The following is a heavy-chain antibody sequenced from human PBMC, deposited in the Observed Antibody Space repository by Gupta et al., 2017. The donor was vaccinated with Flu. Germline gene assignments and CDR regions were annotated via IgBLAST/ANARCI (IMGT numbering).Heavy chain of an antibody. Sequence: QLVESGGGVVQPGRSLRLSCAASGFTFSDYAMNWVRQAPGKGPEWLAIIWYDGSDKYYADSVKGRFTISRDNSRNTLYMQMNTLRAEDTAVYYCARSRYDFWSGYVGSEYGMDVWGQGTTVTVS. J-gene: IGHJ6*02. V-gene: IGHV3-33*01. CDR3: ARSRYDFWSGYVGSEYGMDV. CDR1: GFTFSDYA. CDR2: IWYDGSDK. D-gene: IGHD3-3*01.